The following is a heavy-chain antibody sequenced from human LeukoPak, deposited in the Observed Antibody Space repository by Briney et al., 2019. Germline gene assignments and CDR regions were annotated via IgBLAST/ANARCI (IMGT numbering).Heavy chain of an antibody. Sequence: SETLSLTCAVYGGSFSGYYWSWIRQPPGKGLGWIGEINHSGSTNYNPSLKSRVTISVDTSKNQFSLKLSSVTAADTAVYYCANGYYDSSGYYGDYWGQGTLVTVSS. J-gene: IGHJ4*02. CDR3: ANGYYDSSGYYGDY. V-gene: IGHV4-34*01. CDR2: INHSGST. CDR1: GGSFSGYY. D-gene: IGHD3-22*01.